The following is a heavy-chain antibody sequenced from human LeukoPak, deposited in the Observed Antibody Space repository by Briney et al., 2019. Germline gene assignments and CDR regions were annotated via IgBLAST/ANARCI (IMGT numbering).Heavy chain of an antibody. CDR3: AREGAFDFDY. Sequence: GGPLRLSCAVSGFTLSNYSMNWVRQAPGKGLEWVSYISSSSSTIYYADSVKGRFTISRDNAKNSLYLQMNSLRAEDTAVYYCAREGAFDFDYWGQGTLVTVSS. V-gene: IGHV3-48*01. CDR1: GFTLSNYS. CDR2: ISSSSSTI. J-gene: IGHJ4*02.